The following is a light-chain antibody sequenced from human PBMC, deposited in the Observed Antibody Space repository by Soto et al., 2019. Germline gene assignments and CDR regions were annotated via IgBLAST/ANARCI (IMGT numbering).Light chain of an antibody. CDR1: QDIRNN. CDR2: DAS. J-gene: IGKJ2*01. Sequence: DIQMAQSPSSLSTSVGDSVAITCQASQDIRNNLNWYQQKQGKAPKPLIYDASNLETGVPSRFSGSGSGIDFTLSISSLQPEDVATYYCHQFDELPRTFGQGTKLEIK. CDR3: HQFDELPRT. V-gene: IGKV1-33*01.